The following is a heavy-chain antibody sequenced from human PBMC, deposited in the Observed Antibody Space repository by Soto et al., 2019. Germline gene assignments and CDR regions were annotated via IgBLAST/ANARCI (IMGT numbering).Heavy chain of an antibody. Sequence: SVKVSCKAAGGTFSSYSISWVRQAPGQGLEWMGGIIPIFGTANYAQKFQGRVTITADESTSTAYMELSSLRSEDTAVYYCAIGWGRGWLQFRLHYWGQGTLVTVSS. V-gene: IGHV1-69*13. CDR3: AIGWGRGWLQFRLHY. CDR1: GGTFSSYS. CDR2: IIPIFGTA. D-gene: IGHD5-12*01. J-gene: IGHJ4*02.